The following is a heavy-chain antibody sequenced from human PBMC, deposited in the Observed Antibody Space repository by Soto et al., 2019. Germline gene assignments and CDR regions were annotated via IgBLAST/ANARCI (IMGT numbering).Heavy chain of an antibody. Sequence: SETLTLTCAVSSGSISSSNWWSWVRQPPGKGLEWIGEIYHSGSTNYNPSLKSRVTISVDKSKNQFSLKLSSVTAADTAVYYCAGVVGGDSSSWYPDRYYYMDVWGKGTTVTVSS. V-gene: IGHV4-4*02. D-gene: IGHD6-13*01. CDR3: AGVVGGDSSSWYPDRYYYMDV. J-gene: IGHJ6*03. CDR1: SGSISSSNW. CDR2: IYHSGST.